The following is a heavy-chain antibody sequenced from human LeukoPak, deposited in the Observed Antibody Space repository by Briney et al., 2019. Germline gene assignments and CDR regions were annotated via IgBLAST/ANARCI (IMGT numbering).Heavy chain of an antibody. CDR3: ARRFRYCSGGSCYCWFDP. CDR2: IYYSGST. D-gene: IGHD2-15*01. Sequence: SETLSLTCTVSGGSISSYYWSWIRQPPGKGLEWIGYIYYSGSTNYNPSLKSRVTISVDTSKNQFSLKLSSVTAADTAVYYCARRFRYCSGGSCYCWFDPWGQGTLVTVSS. V-gene: IGHV4-59*08. J-gene: IGHJ5*02. CDR1: GGSISSYY.